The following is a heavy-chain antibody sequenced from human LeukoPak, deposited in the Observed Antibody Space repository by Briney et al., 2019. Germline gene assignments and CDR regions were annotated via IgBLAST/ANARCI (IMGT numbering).Heavy chain of an antibody. V-gene: IGHV3-21*01. Sequence: GGSLRLSCAASGFPFSHYAMHWVRQAPGKGLEWVSSITASSTAIYSADSVKGRFTISRDNAKNFLYLQMNSLRAEDTAVYYCARTYYDILTGYNPYFDYWGQGILVTVSS. D-gene: IGHD3-9*01. J-gene: IGHJ4*02. CDR3: ARTYYDILTGYNPYFDY. CDR2: ITASSTAI. CDR1: GFPFSHYA.